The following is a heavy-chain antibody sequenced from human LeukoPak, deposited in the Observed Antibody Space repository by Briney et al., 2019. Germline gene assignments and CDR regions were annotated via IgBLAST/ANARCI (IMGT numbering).Heavy chain of an antibody. V-gene: IGHV3-74*01. CDR2: INSDGTTT. D-gene: IGHD5-12*01. J-gene: IGHJ5*02. Sequence: GGSLRLSCASSAFNFTAYWMHWVRQDPRQGLPWVARINSDGTTTNYADSVKGRFTISRDNAKNTLFLQMNSLRAEDTAVYFCAVSNGGYGPWGQGALVTVSS. CDR1: AFNFTAYW. CDR3: AVSNGGYGP.